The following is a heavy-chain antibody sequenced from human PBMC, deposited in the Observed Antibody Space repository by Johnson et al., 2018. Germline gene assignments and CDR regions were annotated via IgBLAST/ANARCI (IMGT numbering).Heavy chain of an antibody. CDR3: TRPGYSSGWYLAEYFQH. V-gene: IGHV3-49*03. D-gene: IGHD6-19*01. J-gene: IGHJ1*01. CDR1: GFTFGDYA. CDR2: IRSKAYGGTT. Sequence: VQLVQSGGGLVQPGRSLRLSCTASGFTFGDYAMSWFRQAPGKGLAWVGVIRSKAYGGTTEYAASVKGRFTISRDDSKSIAYLQMNSLKTEDTAVYYCTRPGYSSGWYLAEYFQHWGQGTLVTVSS.